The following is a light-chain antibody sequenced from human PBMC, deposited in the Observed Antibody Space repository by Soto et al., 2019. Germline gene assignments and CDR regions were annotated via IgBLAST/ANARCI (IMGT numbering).Light chain of an antibody. CDR2: AAS. CDR1: QSISTY. Sequence: DIQMTQSPSSLSASVGYRVSLTGRASQSISTYLNWYQQKQGKDTKLMIYAASSLQSGVPSRFIGSGSGTDFTLTIRSMQPEDFATYYCQRSYSTHPTCGGGTKVAIK. CDR3: QRSYSTHPT. J-gene: IGKJ4*01. V-gene: IGKV1-39*01.